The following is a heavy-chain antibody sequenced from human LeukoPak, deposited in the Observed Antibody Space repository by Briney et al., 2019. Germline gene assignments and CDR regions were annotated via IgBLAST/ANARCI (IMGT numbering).Heavy chain of an antibody. D-gene: IGHD6-13*01. CDR2: ISNSGGST. J-gene: IGHJ4*02. CDR1: GFTVSSNY. V-gene: IGHV3-23*01. CDR3: AKGGGQQLATRYFDY. Sequence: PGGSLRLSCAASGFTVSSNYMSWVRQAPGKGLEWVSVISNSGGSTYYADSVKGRFTISRDNSKNTLYVQMNSLRAKDTAVYYCAKGGGQQLATRYFDYWGQGTLVTVSS.